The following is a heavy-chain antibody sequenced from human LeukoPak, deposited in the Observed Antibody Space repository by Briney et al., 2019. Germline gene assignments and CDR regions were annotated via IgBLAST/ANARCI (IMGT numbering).Heavy chain of an antibody. V-gene: IGHV4-4*09. J-gene: IGHJ4*02. CDR3: AVYFAGHGGRGS. CDR1: GGSIDNHH. CDR2: SGGA. Sequence: SETLSLTCIVSGGSIDNHHWSWIRQPPGEGLEWIGNSGGADYNPSLRSRVTVSVDTSKNQFSLKLTSVTAADTAVYFCAVYFAGHGGRGSWGQGAQVTVSS. D-gene: IGHD4-23*01.